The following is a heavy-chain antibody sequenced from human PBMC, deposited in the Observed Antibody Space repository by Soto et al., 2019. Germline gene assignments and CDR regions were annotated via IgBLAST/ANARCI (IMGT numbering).Heavy chain of an antibody. CDR3: AKADGEQWLLPHLDK. CDR1: GFNFKKFA. D-gene: IGHD6-19*01. V-gene: IGHV3-23*01. CDR2: ISCCGGST. Sequence: EVHLLESGGGVVQPGGSLRLSCVASGFNFKKFAMSWVRQAPGEGLEWVSGISCCGGSTSYADSVKGRFSIARDDSTNTLYLQMNKLRVEDTAEYYCAKADGEQWLLPHLDKWGQGTLVTVS. J-gene: IGHJ4*02.